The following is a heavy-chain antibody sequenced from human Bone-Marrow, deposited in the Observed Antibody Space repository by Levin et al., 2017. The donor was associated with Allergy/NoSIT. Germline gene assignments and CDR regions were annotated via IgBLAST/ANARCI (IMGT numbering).Heavy chain of an antibody. D-gene: IGHD2-21*01. J-gene: IGHJ4*02. CDR3: LLVLDY. Sequence: ETLSLTCAASGFTFSDYWMNWVRQAPGKGLEWVANIRQDGSEINYGDSVKGRFTISRDNAKNSLYLEMNSLRAEDTAVYYCLLVLDYWGQGTLVTVSA. CDR1: GFTFSDYW. CDR2: IRQDGSEI. V-gene: IGHV3-7*02.